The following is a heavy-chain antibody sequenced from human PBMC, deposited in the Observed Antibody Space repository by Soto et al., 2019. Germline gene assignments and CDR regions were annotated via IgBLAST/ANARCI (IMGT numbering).Heavy chain of an antibody. J-gene: IGHJ4*02. CDR1: GGSISSSSYY. CDR3: ARHGSGYDFSY. D-gene: IGHD5-12*01. Sequence: QLQLQESGPGLVKPSETLSLTCTVSGGSISSSSYYWGWIRQPPGKGLEWIGSIYYSGSTYYNPSLKSRVTISVDTSKNQFSLKLSSVTAADTAVYYCARHGSGYDFSYWGQGTLVTVSS. V-gene: IGHV4-39*01. CDR2: IYYSGST.